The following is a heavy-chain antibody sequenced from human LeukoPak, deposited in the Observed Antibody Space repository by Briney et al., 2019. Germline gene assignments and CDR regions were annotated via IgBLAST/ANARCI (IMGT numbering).Heavy chain of an antibody. CDR1: GGSINNYY. V-gene: IGHV4-4*07. Sequence: SETLSLTCTVSGGSINNYYWSWIRQPAGKGLEWIGRIYTRGSTNYNPSLKSRVTMSVDTSKTQFSLKLSSVTAADTAVYYCARGRYCSADICSGGDAFDIWGQGTMVSVSS. CDR3: ARGRYCSADICSGGDAFDI. J-gene: IGHJ3*02. CDR2: IYTRGST. D-gene: IGHD2-15*01.